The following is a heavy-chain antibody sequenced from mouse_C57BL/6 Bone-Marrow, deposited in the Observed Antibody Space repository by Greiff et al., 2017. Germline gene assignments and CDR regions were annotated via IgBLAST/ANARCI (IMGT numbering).Heavy chain of an antibody. D-gene: IGHD1-1*01. CDR3: ATGSSYMYYFDY. J-gene: IGHJ2*01. Sequence: QVQLKQSGPELVKPGASVKISCKASGYSFTSYYIHWVKQRPGQGLEWIGWIYPGSGNTKYNEKFKGKATLTADTSSSTAYMQLSSLTSEDSAVYYCATGSSYMYYFDYWGQGTTLTVSS. CDR2: IYPGSGNT. V-gene: IGHV1-66*01. CDR1: GYSFTSYY.